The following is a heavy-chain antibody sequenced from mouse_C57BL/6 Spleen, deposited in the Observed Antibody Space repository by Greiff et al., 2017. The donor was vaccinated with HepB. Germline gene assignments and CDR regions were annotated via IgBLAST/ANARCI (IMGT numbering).Heavy chain of an antibody. CDR2: IDPSDSYT. J-gene: IGHJ2*01. V-gene: IGHV1-69*01. CDR3: ASPHYYGSSYYFDY. CDR1: GYTFTSYW. D-gene: IGHD1-1*01. Sequence: QVQLQQPGAELVMPGASVKLSCKASGYTFTSYWMHWVKQRPGQGLEWIGEIDPSDSYTNYNQKFKGKSTLTVDKSSSTAYMQLSSLTSEDSAVYYCASPHYYGSSYYFDYWGQGTTLTVSS.